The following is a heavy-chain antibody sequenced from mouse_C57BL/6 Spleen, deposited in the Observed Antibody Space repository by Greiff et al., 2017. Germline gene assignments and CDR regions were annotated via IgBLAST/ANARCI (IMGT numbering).Heavy chain of an antibody. CDR3: ARDDGSRDAMDY. D-gene: IGHD1-1*01. J-gene: IGHJ4*01. CDR2: IHPNSGST. CDR1: GYTFTSYW. V-gene: IGHV1-64*01. Sequence: QVQLQQPGAELVKPGASVKLSCKASGYTFTSYWMHWVKQRPGQGLEWIGMIHPNSGSTNYNEKFKSKATLTVDKSSSTAYMQLSSLTSEDSEVYYCARDDGSRDAMDYWGQGTSATVSS.